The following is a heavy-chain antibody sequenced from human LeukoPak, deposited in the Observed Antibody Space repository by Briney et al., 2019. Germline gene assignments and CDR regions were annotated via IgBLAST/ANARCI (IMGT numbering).Heavy chain of an antibody. CDR2: IYSGGST. CDR3: TTYSSGSCPF. V-gene: IGHV3-53*01. CDR1: GFTVSSNY. Sequence: GGSLRLSCAASGFTVSSNYMSWVRQAPGKGLEWVSVIYSGGSTYYADSVKGRFTISRDNSKNTLYLQMNSLKTEDTAVYYCTTYSSGSCPFWGQGTLVTVPS. J-gene: IGHJ4*02. D-gene: IGHD6-19*01.